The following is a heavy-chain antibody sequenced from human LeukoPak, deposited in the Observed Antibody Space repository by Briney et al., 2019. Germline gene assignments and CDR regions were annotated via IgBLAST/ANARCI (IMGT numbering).Heavy chain of an antibody. D-gene: IGHD6-19*01. CDR3: AKGHPGYSSGWLDNWFDP. J-gene: IGHJ5*02. V-gene: IGHV3-30-3*01. Sequence: GGSLRLSCAASGFTFSSYAMHWVRQAPGKGLEWVAVISYDGSNKYYADSVKGRFTISRDNAKNSLYLQMNSLRAEDTALYYCAKGHPGYSSGWLDNWFDPWGQGTLVTVSS. CDR1: GFTFSSYA. CDR2: ISYDGSNK.